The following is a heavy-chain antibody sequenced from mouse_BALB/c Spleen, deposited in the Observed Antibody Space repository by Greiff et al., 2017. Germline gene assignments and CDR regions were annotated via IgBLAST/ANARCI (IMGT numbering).Heavy chain of an antibody. CDR2: IWRGGST. J-gene: IGHJ1*01. CDR1: GFSLTSYG. Sequence: VQLQESGPSLVQPSQSLSITCTVSGFSLTSYGVHWVRQSPGKGLEWLGVIWRGGSTDYNAAFMSRLSITKDNSKSQVFFKMNRLQADDTAIYYCAKNDYDRYFDVWGAGTTVTVSS. CDR3: AKNDYDRYFDV. V-gene: IGHV2-5-1*01. D-gene: IGHD2-4*01.